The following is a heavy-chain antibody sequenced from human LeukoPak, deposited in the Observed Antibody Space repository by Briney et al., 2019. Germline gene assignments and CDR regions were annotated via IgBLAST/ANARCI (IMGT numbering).Heavy chain of an antibody. CDR1: GGSFSGYY. J-gene: IGHJ5*02. CDR3: ARGDCSSTSCPTGFDP. V-gene: IGHV4-34*01. CDR2: INHSGST. Sequence: PSETLSLTCAVYGGSFSGYYWSWIRQPPGKGLEWIGEINHSGSTNYNPSLKSRVTISVDTSKNQFSLKLTSVTAADTAVYYCARGDCSSTSCPTGFDPWGQGTLVTVSS. D-gene: IGHD2-2*01.